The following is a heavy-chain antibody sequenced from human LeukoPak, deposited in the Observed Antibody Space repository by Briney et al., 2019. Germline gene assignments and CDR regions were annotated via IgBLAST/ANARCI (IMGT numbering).Heavy chain of an antibody. J-gene: IGHJ4*02. CDR2: IYYSGST. CDR1: GGSISSYY. Sequence: SETLSLTCTVSGGSISSYYWSWIRQPPGKGLEWIGYIYYSGSTNYNPSLKSRVTISVDTSKNQFSLKLSSVTAADTAVYYRAREGAGLVHWGQGTLVTVSS. D-gene: IGHD6-13*01. CDR3: AREGAGLVH. V-gene: IGHV4-59*01.